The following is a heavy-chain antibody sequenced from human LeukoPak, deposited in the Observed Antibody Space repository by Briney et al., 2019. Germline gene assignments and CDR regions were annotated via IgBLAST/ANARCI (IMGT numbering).Heavy chain of an antibody. CDR2: IGPSGDDI. CDR3: AREMTSTDN. J-gene: IGHJ4*01. Sequence: GGSLRLSCAASGFTFSAYYMTWVRQAPGKGLEWVSYIGPSGDDIHYADSVKGRFAISRDNAKNSLYLQMNGLRVDDSAVYYRAREMTSTDNWGQGTLVTVSS. D-gene: IGHD2-21*02. V-gene: IGHV3-11*01. CDR1: GFTFSAYY.